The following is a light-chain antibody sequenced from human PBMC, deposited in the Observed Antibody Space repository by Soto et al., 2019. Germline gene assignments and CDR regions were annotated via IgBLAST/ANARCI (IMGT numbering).Light chain of an antibody. V-gene: IGKV1-16*01. J-gene: IGKJ1*01. CDR1: QAISNY. CDR2: AAS. Sequence: ASVGDRVTITCRASQAISNYLAWFQQKPGKVPKRLIYAASSLQSGVPSRFSGSGSGTDFTLTISRLHPDDFATYYCQQYNTYPWTFGQGTKVDIK. CDR3: QQYNTYPWT.